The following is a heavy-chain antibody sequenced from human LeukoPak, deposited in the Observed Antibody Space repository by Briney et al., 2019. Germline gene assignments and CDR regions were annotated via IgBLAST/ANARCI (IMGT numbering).Heavy chain of an antibody. CDR3: ASGKFGGVIGHDWFDP. J-gene: IGHJ5*02. V-gene: IGHV4-59*01. D-gene: IGHD3-16*02. Sequence: SETLSLTCTVSGGSISSYYWSWIRQPPGKGPELIGYIYYSGNTNYNPSLKSRVTISVDTSKNQFSLKLSSVTAADTAVYYCASGKFGGVIGHDWFDPWGQGTLVTVSS. CDR1: GGSISSYY. CDR2: IYYSGNT.